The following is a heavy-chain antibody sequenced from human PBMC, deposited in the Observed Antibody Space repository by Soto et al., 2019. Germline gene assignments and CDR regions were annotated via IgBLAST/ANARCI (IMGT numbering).Heavy chain of an antibody. Sequence: PGGSLRLSCAASGFPFSTSGMHWVRQAAGKGLVWVSRINSDASTTNYADSVKGRFTISRDNAKNTLYLQMDSLTAEDTAVYYCARGPSGWFGYDYWGQGTLVTVSS. V-gene: IGHV3-74*01. J-gene: IGHJ4*02. D-gene: IGHD6-19*01. CDR1: GFPFSTSG. CDR3: ARGPSGWFGYDY. CDR2: INSDASTT.